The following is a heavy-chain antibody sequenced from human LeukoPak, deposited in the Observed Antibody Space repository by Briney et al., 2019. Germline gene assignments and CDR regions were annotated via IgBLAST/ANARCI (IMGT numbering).Heavy chain of an antibody. J-gene: IGHJ6*03. CDR3: ARGAATGTLWYYYYYMDV. CDR1: EYTFTGYY. V-gene: IGHV1-2*02. D-gene: IGHD6-13*01. CDR2: INPNSGGT. Sequence: GASVTVSCKASEYTFTGYYMHWVRQAPGQGPEWMGWINPNSGGTNYAQKLQGRVTMTRDTSISTAYMELSSLRSDDTAVYYCARGAATGTLWYYYYYMDVWGKGTTVTVSS.